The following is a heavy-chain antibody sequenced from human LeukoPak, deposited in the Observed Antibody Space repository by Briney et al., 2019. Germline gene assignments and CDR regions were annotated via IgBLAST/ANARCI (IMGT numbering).Heavy chain of an antibody. Sequence: GGSLRLSCAASGFTFSSYAMHWVRQAPGKGLEWVAVISYDGSNKYYADSVKGRFTISRDNSKNTLYLQMNSLRAEDTAVYYCARGDSGFDIWGQGTMVTVSS. CDR2: ISYDGSNK. D-gene: IGHD1-26*01. J-gene: IGHJ3*02. CDR1: GFTFSSYA. CDR3: ARGDSGFDI. V-gene: IGHV3-30-3*01.